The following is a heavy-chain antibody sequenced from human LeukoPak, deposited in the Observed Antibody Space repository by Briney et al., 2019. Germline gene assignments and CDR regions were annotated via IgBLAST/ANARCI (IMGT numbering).Heavy chain of an antibody. V-gene: IGHV3-23*01. Sequence: GGSLRLSCAASGFTFSSYAMSWVRQAPGKGLEWVSAIGGSGGSTYYAASVKGRFTVSRDDSKNTLYLQMNSLRAEDTAVYYCAKGRTSDYWGQGTLVTVSS. CDR2: IGGSGGST. CDR3: AKGRTSDY. J-gene: IGHJ4*02. CDR1: GFTFSSYA.